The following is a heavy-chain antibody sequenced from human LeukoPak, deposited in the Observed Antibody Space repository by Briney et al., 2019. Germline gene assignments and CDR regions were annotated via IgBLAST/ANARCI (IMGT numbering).Heavy chain of an antibody. Sequence: KVSCKASGYTFTSYYMHWVRQAPGQGLEWMGIIYPGDSDTRYSPSFQGQVTISADKSISTAYLQWSSLKASDTAMYYCARIVGAPGYYYMDVWGKGTTVTVSS. CDR1: GYTFTSYY. J-gene: IGHJ6*03. CDR3: ARIVGAPGYYYMDV. CDR2: IYPGDSDT. V-gene: IGHV5-51*01. D-gene: IGHD1-26*01.